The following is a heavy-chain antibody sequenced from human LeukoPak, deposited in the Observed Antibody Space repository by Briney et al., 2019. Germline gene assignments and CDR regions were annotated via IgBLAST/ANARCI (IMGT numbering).Heavy chain of an antibody. V-gene: IGHV1-8*01. J-gene: IGHJ4*02. D-gene: IGHD5-12*01. CDR2: MNPNSGNT. CDR1: EYTFTSYD. Sequence: AASVKVSCKASEYTFTSYDINWLQQATGQGLEWMGRMNPNSGNTGYAQKFQGRVTMTRNTSISTAYMELSSLTFEDTAVYYCARGRHPGPTWISEYWGQGTLVTVSS. CDR3: ARGRHPGPTWISEY.